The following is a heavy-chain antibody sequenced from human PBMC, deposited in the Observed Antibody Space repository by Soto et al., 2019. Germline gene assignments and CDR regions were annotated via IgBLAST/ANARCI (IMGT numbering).Heavy chain of an antibody. CDR2: IYYIGNT. D-gene: IGHD2-21*01. J-gene: IGHJ2*01. CDR3: ARHVANGFTFDL. Sequence: QVQLQESGPRLVKPSETLSLTCTVSSGSISGYYWSWIRQPPGKGLEWIGYIYYIGNTKYNPSLKSRXXIXVXXSKNQFSLRLSSVTAADTAVYYCARHVANGFTFDLWDRGTLVTVSS. V-gene: IGHV4-59*08. CDR1: SGSISGYY.